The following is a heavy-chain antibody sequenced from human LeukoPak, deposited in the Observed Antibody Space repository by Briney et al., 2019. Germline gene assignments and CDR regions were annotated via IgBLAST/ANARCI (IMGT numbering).Heavy chain of an antibody. CDR1: GFTVSSSH. Sequence: GGSLRLSCAASGFTVSSSHMTWVRQAVGKGLEWVSFIYSGGDTSYADSVKGRFTISRDNSKNTLYLQMNSLRAEDTAVYYCARVYDYVFDYWGQGTLVTVSS. CDR3: ARVYDYVFDY. CDR2: IYSGGDT. J-gene: IGHJ4*02. V-gene: IGHV3-53*01. D-gene: IGHD3-10*02.